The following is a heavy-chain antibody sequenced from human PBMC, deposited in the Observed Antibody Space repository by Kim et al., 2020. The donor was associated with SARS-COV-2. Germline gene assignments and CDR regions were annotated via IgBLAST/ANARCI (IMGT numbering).Heavy chain of an antibody. CDR3: ARGRGGSGYYYVFDY. Sequence: GGSLRLSCAASGFTFSSYAMHWVRQAPGKGLEWVAVISYDGSNKYYADSVKGRFTISRDNSKNTLYLQMNSLRAEDTAVYYCARGRGGSGYYYVFDYWGQGTLVTVSS. J-gene: IGHJ4*02. CDR2: ISYDGSNK. V-gene: IGHV3-30-3*01. CDR1: GFTFSSYA. D-gene: IGHD3-22*01.